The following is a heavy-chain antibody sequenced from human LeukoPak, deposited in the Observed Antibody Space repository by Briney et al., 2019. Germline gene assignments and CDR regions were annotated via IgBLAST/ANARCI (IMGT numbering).Heavy chain of an antibody. CDR3: AKIEMATTFDAFDI. V-gene: IGHV3-30*02. Sequence: GGSLRLSCAASGFTFSSYGMHWVRQAPGKGLEWVAFIRYDGSNKYYADSVKGRFTISRDNSKNTLYLQMNSLRAEDTAVYYCAKIEMATTFDAFDIWGQGTMVTVSS. J-gene: IGHJ3*02. CDR2: IRYDGSNK. D-gene: IGHD5-24*01. CDR1: GFTFSSYG.